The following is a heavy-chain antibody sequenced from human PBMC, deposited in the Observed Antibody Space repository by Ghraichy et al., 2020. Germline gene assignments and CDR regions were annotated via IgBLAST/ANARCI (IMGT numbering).Heavy chain of an antibody. CDR3: ARDSGYCSGGRCNGDAFDI. CDR1: GFTFSSYR. D-gene: IGHD2-15*01. CDR2: ICSASSYI. Sequence: GGSLRLSCAASGFTFSSYRMNWVRQAPGKGLEWVSSICSASSYIHYADSVKGRFTISRDNAKNSVYLQMNSLRAEDTAVYYCARDSGYCSGGRCNGDAFDIWGQGTMVTVSS. J-gene: IGHJ3*02. V-gene: IGHV3-21*01.